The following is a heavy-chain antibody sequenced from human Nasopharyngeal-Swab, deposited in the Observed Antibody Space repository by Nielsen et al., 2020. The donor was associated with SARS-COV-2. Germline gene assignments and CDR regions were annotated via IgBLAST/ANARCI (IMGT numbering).Heavy chain of an antibody. CDR1: GYTFTSYG. V-gene: IGHV1-18*01. CDR2: ISAYNGNT. Sequence: ASVKVSCKASGYTFTSYGISWVRQAPGQGLEWMGWISAYNGNTNYPQKLQGRVTMTTDTSTSTAYMELRSLRSDDTAVYYCARASHRVGSYYDFWSGYYRDYYYYGMDVWGQGTTVTVSS. CDR3: ARASHRVGSYYDFWSGYYRDYYYYGMDV. J-gene: IGHJ6*02. D-gene: IGHD3-3*01.